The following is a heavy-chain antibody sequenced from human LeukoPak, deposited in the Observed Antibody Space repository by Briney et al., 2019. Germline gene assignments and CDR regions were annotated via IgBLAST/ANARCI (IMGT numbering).Heavy chain of an antibody. CDR1: GYTFTDYY. CDR2: VDPEDGEP. D-gene: IGHD6-19*01. V-gene: IGHV1-69-2*01. Sequence: GATVKISCKASGYTFTDYYIHWVQQAPGKGLEWMGHVDPEDGEPRYAEKFQDRVTISADTSTDTAYMELSSLRSEDTAVYYCATDQMEQWLRNDAFDIWGQGTMVTVSS. CDR3: ATDQMEQWLRNDAFDI. J-gene: IGHJ3*02.